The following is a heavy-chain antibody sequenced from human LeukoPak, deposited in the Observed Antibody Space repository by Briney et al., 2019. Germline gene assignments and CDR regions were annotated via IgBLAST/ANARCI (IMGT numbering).Heavy chain of an antibody. CDR2: ISTSGST. CDR1: GGSISSYY. Sequence: SETLSLTCTVSGGSISSYYWSWIRQPAGKGLEWIGRISTSGSTNYNPSLKSRVTMSVDTSNNQFSLRLSSVTAADTAVYYCARVSHYYDSSGYYYVRAFDIWGQGTMVTVSS. CDR3: ARVSHYYDSSGYYYVRAFDI. D-gene: IGHD3-22*01. J-gene: IGHJ3*02. V-gene: IGHV4-4*07.